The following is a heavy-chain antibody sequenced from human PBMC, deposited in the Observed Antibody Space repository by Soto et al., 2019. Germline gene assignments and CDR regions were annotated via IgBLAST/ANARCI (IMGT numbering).Heavy chain of an antibody. Sequence: QVQLQESGPGLVKPSETLSLTCTVSGGSVSSGSYYWSWIRQPPGKGLEWIGYIYYSGSTNYNPSLKSRVTIQIDTSKNHFSLKLRSITAADTAVYYCARGFAVTSTPNWFDPWGQGTLVTVSS. CDR1: GGSVSSGSYY. J-gene: IGHJ5*02. CDR2: IYYSGST. CDR3: ARGFAVTSTPNWFDP. D-gene: IGHD4-4*01. V-gene: IGHV4-61*03.